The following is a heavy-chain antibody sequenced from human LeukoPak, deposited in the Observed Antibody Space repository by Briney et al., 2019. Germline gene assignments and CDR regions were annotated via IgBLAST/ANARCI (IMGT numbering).Heavy chain of an antibody. CDR3: AGPTRVYRSSGWYYFDY. Sequence: SETLSLTCGVSGGAITNYYWNWIRQAPGKGLEWLGYIYYTGSTTYNPSAKSRITISLDTSKKQISLKLRSVTAADTAVYYCAGPTRVYRSSGWYYFDYWGQGTLVTVSS. D-gene: IGHD6-19*01. CDR1: GGAITNYY. J-gene: IGHJ4*02. CDR2: IYYTGST. V-gene: IGHV4-59*03.